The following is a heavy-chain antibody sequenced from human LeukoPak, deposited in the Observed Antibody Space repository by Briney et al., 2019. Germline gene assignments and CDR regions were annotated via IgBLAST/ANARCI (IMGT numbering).Heavy chain of an antibody. CDR1: GFTFSDSA. V-gene: IGHV3-23*01. J-gene: IGHJ4*02. CDR2: ISFSGDSI. D-gene: IGHD5-12*01. Sequence: GGSLRLSCAASGFTFSDSAMTWVRQAPGKGLEWVSLISFSGDSIYYADSVRGRFTISRDNSKDTLYLQMNSLRAEDTAVYYCARRYTGYGILDYWGQGTLVTVSS. CDR3: ARRYTGYGILDY.